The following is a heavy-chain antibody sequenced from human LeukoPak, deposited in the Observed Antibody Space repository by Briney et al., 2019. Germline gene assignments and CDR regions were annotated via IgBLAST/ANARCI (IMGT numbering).Heavy chain of an antibody. CDR2: IYTSGSI. CDR1: GGSISSYY. D-gene: IGHD3-10*01. V-gene: IGHV4-4*07. Sequence: PSETLSLTCTVSGGSISSYYWSWIRQPAGKGLEWIGRIYTSGSITYNPSLKSRVSMSVDTSKYQFSLKLSSVTAADTAVYYCARDSGTTGEVKFDPWGQGTLVTVSS. CDR3: ARDSGTTGEVKFDP. J-gene: IGHJ5*02.